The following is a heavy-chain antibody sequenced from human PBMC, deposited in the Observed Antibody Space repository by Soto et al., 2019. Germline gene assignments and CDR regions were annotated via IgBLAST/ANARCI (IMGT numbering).Heavy chain of an antibody. D-gene: IGHD3-22*01. V-gene: IGHV4-59*08. CDR3: ARSYYDSTGFAVDP. CDR2: MYFGGSF. J-gene: IGHJ5*02. Sequence: SETLSLTCAVSGDSINNYYWSWIRQPPGKGLEWIGFMYFGGSFNYSPSLTSRATISVETSKNQFSMKLTSVTASDTAVYYCARSYYDSTGFAVDPWGQGTLVTVSS. CDR1: GDSINNYY.